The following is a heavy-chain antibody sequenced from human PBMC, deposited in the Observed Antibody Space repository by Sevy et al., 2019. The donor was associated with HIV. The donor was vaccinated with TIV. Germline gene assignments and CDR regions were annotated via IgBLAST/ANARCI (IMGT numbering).Heavy chain of an antibody. CDR2: ITSGGAT. CDR1: GLSFTTNG. CDR3: AGGDTPMITDLDY. J-gene: IGHJ4*02. D-gene: IGHD3-16*01. Sequence: GGSLRLSCAASGLSFTTNGMSWVRQAPGKGLEWVAGITSGGATYYADSVKGGFTVSRDNSKNTLYLQLNSLRADDTAVFYCAGGDTPMITDLDYWGQGTLVTVSS. V-gene: IGHV3-23*01.